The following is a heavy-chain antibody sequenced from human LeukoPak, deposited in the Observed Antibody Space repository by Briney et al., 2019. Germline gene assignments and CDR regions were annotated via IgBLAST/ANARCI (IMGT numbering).Heavy chain of an antibody. D-gene: IGHD6-19*01. CDR1: GFTFSSYW. CDR3: VRTTSGWFNY. V-gene: IGHV3-7*01. J-gene: IGHJ4*02. Sequence: GGSLRLSCAASGFTFSSYWMSWVRQAPGKGLEWVANIKQDGSEKYYVDSVKGRFTISRDNAGDSLHLQMNSLRAEDTAVYYCVRTTSGWFNYWGQGTLVTVSS. CDR2: IKQDGSEK.